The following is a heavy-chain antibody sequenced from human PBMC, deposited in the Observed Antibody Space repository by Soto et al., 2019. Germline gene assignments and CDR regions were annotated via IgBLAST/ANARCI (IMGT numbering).Heavy chain of an antibody. Sequence: EVQLLESGGGLVHPGGSLRLSCAASGFTFNHYAMSRVRQAPGKGLEWVSAISGSGDKTYHADSLKGRLAISRDNSKNTLFLQLNNLSADDTAVYYCAKDRGAFWGFTNWGLGTLVTVSS. CDR3: AKDRGAFWGFTN. CDR2: ISGSGDKT. CDR1: GFTFNHYA. J-gene: IGHJ4*02. V-gene: IGHV3-23*01. D-gene: IGHD3-10*01.